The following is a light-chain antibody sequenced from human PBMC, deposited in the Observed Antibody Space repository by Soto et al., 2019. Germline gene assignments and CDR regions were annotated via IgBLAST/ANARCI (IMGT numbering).Light chain of an antibody. CDR3: QQYGGSPPYT. CDR2: GAS. CDR1: QSISSSY. J-gene: IGKJ2*01. Sequence: VLTQSPGTLSLSPGERATISCRASQSISSSYLAWYQHKPGQAPRLLIYGASSRATGIPHRLSGSGSGTDFTLTISRLEPEDGGVYYCQQYGGSPPYTFGQGTRLEIK. V-gene: IGKV3-20*01.